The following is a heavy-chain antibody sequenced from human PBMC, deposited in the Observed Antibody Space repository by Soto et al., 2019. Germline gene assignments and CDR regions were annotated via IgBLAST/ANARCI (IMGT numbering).Heavy chain of an antibody. CDR2: ISGSGGST. V-gene: IGHV3-23*01. Sequence: VGSLRLSCASSGCTFSSYAMSCVRQSPGKGLEWVSAISGSGGSTYYADSVKGRFTISRDNSKNTLYLQMNSLRAEDTAVYYCQGTHDWSKGWFDPWGQGTRATVS. CDR3: QGTHDWSKGWFDP. J-gene: IGHJ5*02. CDR1: GCTFSSYA. D-gene: IGHD1-1*01.